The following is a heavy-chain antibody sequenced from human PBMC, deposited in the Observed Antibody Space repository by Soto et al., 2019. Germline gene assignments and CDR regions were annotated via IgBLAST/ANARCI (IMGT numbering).Heavy chain of an antibody. Sequence: PGGSLRLSCEASGFTFRSYVMSWVRQAPGKGLEWVSTINGGGTTTYYADSVKGRFTISRDNGKNTLDLQMHSLRVEHTAIYYCAKSRAGLWSAYRNCIDPWGPGTLLTVSS. CDR3: AKSRAGLWSAYRNCIDP. CDR2: INGGGTTT. V-gene: IGHV3-23*01. J-gene: IGHJ5*02. D-gene: IGHD3-3*01. CDR1: GFTFRSYV.